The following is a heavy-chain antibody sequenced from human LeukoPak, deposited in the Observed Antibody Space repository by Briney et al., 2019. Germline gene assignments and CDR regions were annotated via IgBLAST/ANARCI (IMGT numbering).Heavy chain of an antibody. V-gene: IGHV5-51*01. D-gene: IGHD3-10*01. CDR1: GYSFTSYW. J-gene: IGHJ4*02. Sequence: GESLTTSCKGSGYSFTSYWIGWVRQMPGKGLGWMGIIYPGDSDTRYSPSFQGQVTISADKSNSTAYLQWSSLKASDTAMYYCARSDGSGSPYYFDYWGQGTLVTVSS. CDR3: ARSDGSGSPYYFDY. CDR2: IYPGDSDT.